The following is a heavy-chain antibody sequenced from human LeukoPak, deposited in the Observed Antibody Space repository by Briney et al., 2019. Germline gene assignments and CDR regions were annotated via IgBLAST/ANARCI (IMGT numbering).Heavy chain of an antibody. Sequence: GGSLRLSCAASGFTFSDYYMSWIRPAPGKGLEWVSYICSSGSTIYYADSVKGRFTISRDNAKNSLYLQMNSLRAEDTAVYYCARDVDTAMVTTFDYWGQGTLVTVSS. CDR2: ICSSGSTI. J-gene: IGHJ4*02. CDR1: GFTFSDYY. V-gene: IGHV3-11*04. D-gene: IGHD5-18*01. CDR3: ARDVDTAMVTTFDY.